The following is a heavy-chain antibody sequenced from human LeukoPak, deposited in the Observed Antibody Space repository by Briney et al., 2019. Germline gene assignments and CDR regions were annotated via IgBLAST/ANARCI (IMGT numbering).Heavy chain of an antibody. CDR2: INHSGST. CDR3: AGDNVDTAMVMWCVP. V-gene: IGHV4-34*01. Sequence: SETLSLTCAVSGGSFSGYYWSWIRQPPGKGLEWIGEINHSGSTNYNPSLKSRVTISLDTYNNHFSLMLSTVIAADAAVYYYAGDNVDTAMVMWCVPWGRGTLVTVSS. D-gene: IGHD5-18*01. CDR1: GGSFSGYY. J-gene: IGHJ5*02.